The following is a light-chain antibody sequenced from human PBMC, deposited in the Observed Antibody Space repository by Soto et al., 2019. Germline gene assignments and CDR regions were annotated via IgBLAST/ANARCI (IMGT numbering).Light chain of an antibody. CDR1: QSVSSSS. CDR3: QRYGSSPLIT. J-gene: IGKJ5*01. CDR2: GTS. V-gene: IGKV3-20*01. Sequence: ETVLTQSPGTLSLSPGERATLSCRASQSVSSSSLAWYQQRPGQAPRLLIYGTSSRATGIPDRFSGSGSGTDFTLTISRPEPEDFAVYFCQRYGSSPLITFGQGTRLEIK.